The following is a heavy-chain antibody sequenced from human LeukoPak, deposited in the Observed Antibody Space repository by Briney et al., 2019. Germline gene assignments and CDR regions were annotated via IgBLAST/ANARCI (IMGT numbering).Heavy chain of an antibody. D-gene: IGHD4-17*01. CDR3: VTAPYGDYYYYMDV. CDR1: GFIFSNYG. V-gene: IGHV3-23*01. Sequence: GGSLRLSCVASGFIFSNYGMSWVRQVPGKGLEWVSSVRVDGHTAFYADSVKGRFTISRDNSKNTLYLQMNSLRAEDTAVYYCVTAPYGDYYYYMDVWGKGTTVTISS. J-gene: IGHJ6*03. CDR2: VRVDGHTA.